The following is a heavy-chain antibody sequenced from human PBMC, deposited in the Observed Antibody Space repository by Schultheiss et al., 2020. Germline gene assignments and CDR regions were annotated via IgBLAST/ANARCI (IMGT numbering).Heavy chain of an antibody. D-gene: IGHD3-22*01. V-gene: IGHV3-15*01. J-gene: IGHJ6*02. CDR3: TTKGDPYYYDSSGYYYYPIALYDGMDV. CDR2: IKSKTDGGTT. CDR1: GFTFSSYS. Sequence: GESLKISCAASGFTFSSYSMNWVRQAPGKGLEWVGRIKSKTDGGTTDYAAPVKGRFTISRDDSKNTLYLQMNSLKTEDTAVYYCTTKGDPYYYDSSGYYYYPIALYDGMDVWGQGTTVTVSS.